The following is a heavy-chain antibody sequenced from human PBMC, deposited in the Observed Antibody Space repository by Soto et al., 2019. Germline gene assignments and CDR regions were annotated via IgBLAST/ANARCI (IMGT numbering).Heavy chain of an antibody. CDR3: ARGKRITIVGVARYGIDV. Sequence: QVQLQQWGAGLLKPSETLSLTCAVYGGSFSGYYWSWIRQPPGKGLEWIGEINHSGSTNKNPSLKRRGTISEDTSKNQFSLKLSSVTAADTAVYYCARGKRITIVGVARYGIDVWGQGTTVTVSS. CDR1: GGSFSGYY. J-gene: IGHJ6*02. CDR2: INHSGST. V-gene: IGHV4-34*04. D-gene: IGHD3-3*01.